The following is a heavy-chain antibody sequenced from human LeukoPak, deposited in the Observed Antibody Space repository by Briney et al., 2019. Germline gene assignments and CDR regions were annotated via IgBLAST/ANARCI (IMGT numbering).Heavy chain of an antibody. CDR1: GGSISSYY. J-gene: IGHJ3*02. CDR2: IYYSGST. Sequence: SETLSPTCTVSGGSISSYYWSWIRQPPGKGLEWIGYIYYSGSTNYNPSLKSRVTISVDTSKNQFSLKLSSVTAADTAVYYCARGRYCSSTGCYKGGAFDIWGQGTMVTVSS. V-gene: IGHV4-59*01. CDR3: ARGRYCSSTGCYKGGAFDI. D-gene: IGHD2-2*02.